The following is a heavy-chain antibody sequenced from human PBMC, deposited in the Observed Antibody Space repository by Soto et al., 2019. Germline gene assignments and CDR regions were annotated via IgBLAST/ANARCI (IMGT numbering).Heavy chain of an antibody. CDR2: IYPGDSDT. D-gene: IGHD3-22*01. J-gene: IGHJ3*02. CDR1: GYSFTSYW. CDR3: ASQQYYYDSSGYDAFDI. Sequence: GASLKISCKGSGYSFTSYWIGWVRQMPGKGLEWMGIIYPGDSDTRYSPSFQGQVTISADKSISTAYLQWSSLKASDTAMYYCASQQYYYDSSGYDAFDIWGQGTMVTVSS. V-gene: IGHV5-51*01.